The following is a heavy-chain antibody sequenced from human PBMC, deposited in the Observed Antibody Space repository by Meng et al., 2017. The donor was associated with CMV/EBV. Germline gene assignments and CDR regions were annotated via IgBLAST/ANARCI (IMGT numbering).Heavy chain of an antibody. D-gene: IGHD3-3*01. CDR2: MNPNSGNT. V-gene: IGHV1-8*02. CDR1: GYTFTSYD. Sequence: ASVKVSCKASGYTFTSYDINWVRQATGQGLEWMGWMNPNSGNTGYAQKFQGRVTITSNTSISTAYMELSSLRSEDTAVYYCARGKRYYDFWSGYYNDYGMDVWGQGTTVTVSS. CDR3: ARGKRYYDFWSGYYNDYGMDV. J-gene: IGHJ6*02.